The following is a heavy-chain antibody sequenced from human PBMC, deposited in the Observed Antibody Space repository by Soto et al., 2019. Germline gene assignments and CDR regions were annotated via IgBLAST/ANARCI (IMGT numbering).Heavy chain of an antibody. J-gene: IGHJ5*02. D-gene: IGHD3-3*01. Sequence: GGSLRLSFAASGFTFSSYAMSWVRQAPGKGLEWVSAISGSGGSTDYADSVKGRFTISRDNSKNTLYLQMNSLRAEDTAVYYCAKDRPGTEGITIFGVALFDPWGQGTLVTVSS. CDR1: GFTFSSYA. V-gene: IGHV3-23*01. CDR2: ISGSGGST. CDR3: AKDRPGTEGITIFGVALFDP.